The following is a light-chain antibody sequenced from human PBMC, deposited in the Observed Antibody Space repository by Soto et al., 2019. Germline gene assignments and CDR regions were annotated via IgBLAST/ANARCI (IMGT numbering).Light chain of an antibody. CDR1: SSNIGNNY. CDR2: DNS. V-gene: IGLV1-51*01. CDR3: ATWDSSLSFVV. Sequence: QSVLTQPPSVSAAPGQNVTISCSGSSSNIGNNYVSWYQHVPRTAPKLLIYDNSKRPSEIPDRFSGSKSGTSATLAITGLHTGDEADYFCATWDSSLSFVVFGGGTKLTVL. J-gene: IGLJ2*01.